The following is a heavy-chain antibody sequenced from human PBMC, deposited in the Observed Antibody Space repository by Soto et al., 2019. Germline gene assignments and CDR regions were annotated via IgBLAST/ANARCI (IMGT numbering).Heavy chain of an antibody. J-gene: IGHJ4*02. CDR2: ISAYNGNT. V-gene: IGHV1-18*01. CDR1: GYTFTSCG. Sequence: ASVKVSCKASGYTFTSCGISWLRQAPGQGLEWMGWISAYNGNTNYAHKLQGRVTMTTDTSTSTAYMELRSLRFDDTALDYCAKVQVRAGNYHLDHGGPGTMVTVSS. D-gene: IGHD3-10*01. CDR3: AKVQVRAGNYHLDH.